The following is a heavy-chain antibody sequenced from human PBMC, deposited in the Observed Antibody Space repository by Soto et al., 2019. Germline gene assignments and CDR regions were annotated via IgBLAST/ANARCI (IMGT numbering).Heavy chain of an antibody. Sequence: EVQLLESGGGLLQPGGSLRLSCAASGFIFSNYAMNWVRQAPGKGLEWVSFVSANADGTFYADSVKGRFSISRDNSKNTLYLQMDSLTAEDTAVYYCAKGSEFSNSYTLDFDFWGQGALVTVSS. J-gene: IGHJ4*02. V-gene: IGHV3-23*01. CDR1: GFIFSNYA. CDR2: VSANADGT. D-gene: IGHD6-6*01. CDR3: AKGSEFSNSYTLDFDF.